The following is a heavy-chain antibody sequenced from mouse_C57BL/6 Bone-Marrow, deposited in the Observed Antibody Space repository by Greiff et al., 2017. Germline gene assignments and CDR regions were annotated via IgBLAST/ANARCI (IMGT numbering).Heavy chain of an antibody. CDR3: ARSYAMDY. J-gene: IGHJ4*01. V-gene: IGHV1-69*01. CDR1: GYTFTSYW. Sequence: QVQLQQPGAELVMPGASVKLSCKASGYTFTSYWMHWVKQRPGQGLEWIGEIDTSDSYTNYNQKFKGKSTLTVDKSSSTAYMQLSSLTSEDSAVYYCARSYAMDYWGQGTSVTVSS. CDR2: IDTSDSYT.